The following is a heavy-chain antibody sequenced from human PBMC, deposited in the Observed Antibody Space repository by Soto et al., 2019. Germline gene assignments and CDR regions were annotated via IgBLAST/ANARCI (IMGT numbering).Heavy chain of an antibody. CDR3: ARGVRDWNYYFDY. CDR2: IYYSGRT. J-gene: IGHJ4*02. V-gene: IGHV4-31*03. Sequence: SETLSLTCTVSGGSISSGGYYWSWIRQHPGKGLECTGYIYYSGRTYYNPSLKSRVTMSVDTSKNQFSLKLSSVTAADTAVYYCARGVRDWNYYFDYWGQGALVTVSS. D-gene: IGHD1-7*01. CDR1: GGSISSGGYY.